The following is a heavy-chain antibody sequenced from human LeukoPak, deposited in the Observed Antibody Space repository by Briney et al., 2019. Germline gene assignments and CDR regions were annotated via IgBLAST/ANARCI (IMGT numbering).Heavy chain of an antibody. J-gene: IGHJ4*02. CDR1: GFTFDDYG. D-gene: IGHD2-2*01. CDR2: INWNGGST. V-gene: IGHV3-20*04. CDR3: ARGSCSSTSCYYFDY. Sequence: GGSLRLSCAASGFTFDDYGMSWVRQAPGKGLEWVSGINWNGGSTGYADSVKGRFTISRDNAKNSLYLQMNSLRAEDTALYYFARGSCSSTSCYYFDYWGQGTLVPVSS.